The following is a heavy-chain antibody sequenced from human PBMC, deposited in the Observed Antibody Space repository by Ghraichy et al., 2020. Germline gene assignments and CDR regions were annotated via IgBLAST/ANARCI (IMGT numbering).Heavy chain of an antibody. V-gene: IGHV3-7*02. CDR1: GFTFSSYW. J-gene: IGHJ3*02. CDR2: IKQDGSEK. CDR3: AGCGYSYNYYAFDI. D-gene: IGHD5-18*01. Sequence: LSLTCAASGFTFSSYWMSWVRQAPGKGLEWVANIKQDGSEKYYVDSVKGRFTISRDNAKNSLYLQMNSLRAEDTALYYCAGCGYSYNYYAFDIWGQGTMVTVSS.